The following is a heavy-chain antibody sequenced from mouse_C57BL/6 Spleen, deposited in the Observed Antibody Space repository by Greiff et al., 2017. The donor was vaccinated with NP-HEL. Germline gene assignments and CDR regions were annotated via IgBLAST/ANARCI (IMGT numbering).Heavy chain of an antibody. J-gene: IGHJ4*01. V-gene: IGHV5-9*01. D-gene: IGHD2-5*01. CDR2: ISGGGGNT. Sequence: EVKLMESGGGLVKPGGSLKLSCAASGFTFSSYTMSWVRQTPEKRLEWVATISGGGGNTYYPDSVKGRFTISRDNAKNTLYLQMSSLRSEDTALYYCARHNYSNYEAMDYWGQGTSVTVSS. CDR3: ARHNYSNYEAMDY. CDR1: GFTFSSYT.